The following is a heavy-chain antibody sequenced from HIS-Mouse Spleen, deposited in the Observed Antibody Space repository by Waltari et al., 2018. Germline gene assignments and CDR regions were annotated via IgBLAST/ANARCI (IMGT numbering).Heavy chain of an antibody. Sequence: QLQLQESGPGLVKPSETLSLTCTVSGGSISSSSYYWGWIRQPPGKGLEWIGSIYYSVSTYYSPSLKSRVTISVETSKNQFSLKLSSVTAADTAVYYCAARTSGSLYYFDYWGQGTLVTVSS. CDR1: GGSISSSSYY. V-gene: IGHV4-39*01. J-gene: IGHJ4*02. CDR3: AARTSGSLYYFDY. D-gene: IGHD1-26*01. CDR2: IYYSVST.